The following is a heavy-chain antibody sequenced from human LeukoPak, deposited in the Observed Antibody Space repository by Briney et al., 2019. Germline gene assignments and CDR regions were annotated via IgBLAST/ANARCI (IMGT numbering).Heavy chain of an antibody. J-gene: IGHJ4*02. CDR1: GGSFSGYY. CDR2: INHSGST. V-gene: IGHV4-34*01. D-gene: IGHD3-22*01. CDR3: ARCYYDSSGYIDY. Sequence: SETLSLTCAVYGGSFSGYYWSWVRQPPGKGLEWLGEINHSGSTNYNPSLKSRVTISVGTSKNQFSLKLSSVTAADTAVYYCARCYYDSSGYIDYWGQGTLVTVSS.